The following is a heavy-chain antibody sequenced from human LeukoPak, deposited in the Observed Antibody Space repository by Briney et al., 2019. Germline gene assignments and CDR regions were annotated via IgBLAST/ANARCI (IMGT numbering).Heavy chain of an antibody. J-gene: IGHJ4*02. D-gene: IGHD3-10*01. CDR1: RGSISRNY. V-gene: IGHV4-4*07. CDR2: IYSSGST. Sequence: SDTLSLTCTVSRGSISRNYWSWIRQPAGKGLEWIGRIYSSGSTNYNPSLKSRVTMSIDTSNNQFSLKLTSVTAADTAVYYCARSETLGEFDYWGQGTLVTVSS. CDR3: ARSETLGEFDY.